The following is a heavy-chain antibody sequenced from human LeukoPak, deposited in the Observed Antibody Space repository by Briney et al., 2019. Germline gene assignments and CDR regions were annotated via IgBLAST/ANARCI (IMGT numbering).Heavy chain of an antibody. CDR2: INHSGST. Sequence: SESLSLTCTVSGGSISSGSYDWSWIRQPAGRGLELIGEINHSGSTNYNPSPKSRVTISVDTSQNQFSVKLSAVTAADTAVYYCARGLIGIVPAALLDYWGQGTLVTVSS. CDR1: GGSISSGSYD. D-gene: IGHD2-2*01. V-gene: IGHV4-61*10. J-gene: IGHJ4*02. CDR3: ARGLIGIVPAALLDY.